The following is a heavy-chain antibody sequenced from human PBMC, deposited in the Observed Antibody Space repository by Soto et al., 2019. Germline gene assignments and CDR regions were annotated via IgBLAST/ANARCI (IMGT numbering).Heavy chain of an antibody. V-gene: IGHV3-48*02. J-gene: IGHJ4*02. D-gene: IGHD6-19*01. CDR2: INRVSKTV. CDR3: ASSGDSAGWGIDF. CDR1: GFSFSSYS. Sequence: EVQLVESGGGLVQPGGSLRLSGAASGFSFSSYSMNWVRQAPGKGLEWVSYINRVSKTVYYAESVKGRFSISRDNAKKSLSLQINSLREEDTALYYCASSGDSAGWGIDFWGQGTLVTVSS.